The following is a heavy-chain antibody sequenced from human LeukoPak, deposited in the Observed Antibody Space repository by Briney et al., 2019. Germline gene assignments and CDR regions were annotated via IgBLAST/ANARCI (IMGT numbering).Heavy chain of an antibody. CDR2: MNPNSGNT. CDR1: GYTFTSYD. Sequence: GASVKVSCKASGYTFTSYDINWVRQATGQGLEWMGWMNPNSGNTGYAQKFQGRVTMTRDTSTSTVYMELSSLRSEDTAVYYCAREYPDDSSGYYYYYGMDVWGQGTTVTVSS. V-gene: IGHV1-8*01. D-gene: IGHD3-22*01. J-gene: IGHJ6*02. CDR3: AREYPDDSSGYYYYYGMDV.